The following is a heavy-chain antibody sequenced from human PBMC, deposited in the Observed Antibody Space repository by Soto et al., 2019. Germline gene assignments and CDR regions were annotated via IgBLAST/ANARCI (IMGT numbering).Heavy chain of an antibody. Sequence: QVQLVQSGAEVKKPGSSVKVSCKASGGTFSSYSISWVRQAPGQGLEWMGGIIPIFGTANYAQKFQGRVTITADESTSTAYMELSSLRSEDTSVYYCAIEYSSSPPYYPIGYWGQGTLVTVSS. CDR3: AIEYSSSPPYYPIGY. CDR2: IIPIFGTA. D-gene: IGHD6-6*01. J-gene: IGHJ4*02. V-gene: IGHV1-69*01. CDR1: GGTFSSYS.